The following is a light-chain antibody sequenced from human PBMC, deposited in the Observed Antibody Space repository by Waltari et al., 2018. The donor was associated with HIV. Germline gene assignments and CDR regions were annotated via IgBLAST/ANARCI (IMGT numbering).Light chain of an antibody. Sequence: QSALTQPRSVSGSPGQSVTISCTGTSSDVGGYNYVSWYQHHPGKAPKLMIFDVNKRPSGVPDRFSGSKSGNTASLTSSGLQAEDEADYYCCSYAGSYTFVVFGGGTKLTVL. V-gene: IGLV2-11*01. CDR1: SSDVGGYNY. CDR3: CSYAGSYTFVV. CDR2: DVN. J-gene: IGLJ2*01.